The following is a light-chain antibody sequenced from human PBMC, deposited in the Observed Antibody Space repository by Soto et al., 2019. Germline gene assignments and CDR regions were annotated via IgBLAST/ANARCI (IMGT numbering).Light chain of an antibody. Sequence: DVVVTQSPLPLPVTLGQAASISCRSSQSLVYRDGNTYLSWFHQRTGQSPRRLIYKVSNRDSGVPDRFSGSGSGTDFTLKISRVEAEDVGVYYCMQGAHWPITFGQGTRLEI. V-gene: IGKV2-30*01. CDR3: MQGAHWPIT. J-gene: IGKJ5*01. CDR2: KVS. CDR1: QSLVYRDGNTY.